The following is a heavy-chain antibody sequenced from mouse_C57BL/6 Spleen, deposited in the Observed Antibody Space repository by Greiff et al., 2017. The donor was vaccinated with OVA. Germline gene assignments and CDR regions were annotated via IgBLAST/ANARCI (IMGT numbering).Heavy chain of an antibody. V-gene: IGHV1-26*01. CDR1: GYTFTDYY. CDR3: ARGVLTGFFDY. D-gene: IGHD4-1*01. Sequence: VQLQQSGPELVKPGASVKISCKASGYTFTDYYMNWVKQSHGKSLEWIGDINPNNGGTSYNQKFKGKATLTVDKSSSTAYMELRSLTSEDSAVYYCARGVLTGFFDYWGQGTTLTVSS. CDR2: INPNNGGT. J-gene: IGHJ2*01.